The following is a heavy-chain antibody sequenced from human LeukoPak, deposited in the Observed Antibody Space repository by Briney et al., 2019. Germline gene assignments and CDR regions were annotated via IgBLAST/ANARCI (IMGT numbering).Heavy chain of an antibody. CDR3: ARDLLGIAAAGTRGDY. D-gene: IGHD6-13*01. J-gene: IGHJ4*02. Sequence: SETLSLTCAVSGGSISSGGYSWGWIRQPPGKGLEWIGSIYYSGSTYYNPSLKSRVTISVDTSKNQFSLKLSSVTAADTAVYYCARDLLGIAAAGTRGDYWGQGTLVTVSS. CDR2: IYYSGST. CDR1: GGSISSGGYS. V-gene: IGHV4-39*07.